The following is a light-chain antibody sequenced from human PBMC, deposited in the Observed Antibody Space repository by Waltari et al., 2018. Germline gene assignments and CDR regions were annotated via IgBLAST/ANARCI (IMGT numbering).Light chain of an antibody. Sequence: EIQMTQSPSTLSASAGDTATISCRASQSMSINLAWYQQKPGQAPRLLIYAASTLESGVPARFSGSGSGTDFTLTITRLQSEDLSAYYCQQYNSYSLTFGGGTKVEIK. CDR3: QQYNSYSLT. V-gene: IGKV1-NL1*01. J-gene: IGKJ4*01. CDR2: AAS. CDR1: QSMSIN.